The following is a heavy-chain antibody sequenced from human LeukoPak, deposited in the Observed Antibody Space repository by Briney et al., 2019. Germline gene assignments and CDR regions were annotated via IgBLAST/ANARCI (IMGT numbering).Heavy chain of an antibody. V-gene: IGHV3-21*06. CDR3: ARDRTEKARIGGMDV. CDR1: GFTFSGYS. J-gene: IGHJ6*02. D-gene: IGHD5-12*01. Sequence: GGSLRLSCAASGFTFSGYSMNWVRQAPGKGLEWISYISQSSTYIYSADSVRGRFTISGDNAKNSLYLQMDSLRAEDTAMYFCARDRTEKARIGGMDVWGQGTTVTVSS. CDR2: ISQSSTYI.